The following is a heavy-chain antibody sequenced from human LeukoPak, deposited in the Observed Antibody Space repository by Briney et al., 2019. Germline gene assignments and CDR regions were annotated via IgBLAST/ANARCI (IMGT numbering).Heavy chain of an antibody. Sequence: KPSETLSLTCAVYGGSFSGYYWSWIRQPPGKGLEWIGEINHSGSTNYNPSLKSRVTISVDTSKNQFSLKLSSVTAADTAVYYCARDRNWNFDYWGQGTPVTVSS. CDR2: INHSGST. V-gene: IGHV4-34*01. CDR3: ARDRNWNFDY. CDR1: GGSFSGYY. J-gene: IGHJ4*02. D-gene: IGHD1-20*01.